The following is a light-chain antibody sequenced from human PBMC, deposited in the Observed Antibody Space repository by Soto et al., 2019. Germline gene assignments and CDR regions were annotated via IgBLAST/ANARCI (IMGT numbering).Light chain of an antibody. V-gene: IGLV1-47*02. Sequence: QSALTQPPSASGSPGQSVTISCTGTSSDVGGYKYVSWYQQLPGTTPKLLIYSNNQRPSGVPDRFSGYKSGTSASLAISGLQSEDEADYYCAAWDDSLSGYVFGTGTKVTVL. CDR3: AAWDDSLSGYV. CDR1: SSDVGGYKY. CDR2: SNN. J-gene: IGLJ1*01.